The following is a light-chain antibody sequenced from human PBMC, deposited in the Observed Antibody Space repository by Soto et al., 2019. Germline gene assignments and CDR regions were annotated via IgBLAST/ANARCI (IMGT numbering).Light chain of an antibody. Sequence: EIVMTQSPATLSVSPGERATLSCRASQSVSSNLAWYQQKPGQAPRLLSYGASTRATGIPARFSGSGSGTEFTLTISSLQAEEFAVYYCQQYNNWPGTGGQGTKVEIK. V-gene: IGKV3-15*01. J-gene: IGKJ1*01. CDR1: QSVSSN. CDR3: QQYNNWPGT. CDR2: GAS.